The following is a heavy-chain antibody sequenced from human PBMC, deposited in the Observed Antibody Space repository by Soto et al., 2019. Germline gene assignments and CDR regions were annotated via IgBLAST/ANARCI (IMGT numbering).Heavy chain of an antibody. CDR1: GFTVSSNY. Sequence: GGSLRLSCAASGFTVSSNYMSWVRQAPGKGLEWVSVIYSGGSTYYADSVKGRFTISRDNSKNTLYLQMNSLRAEDTAVYYCASSLAARPVIGWFDPWGQGTLVTVSS. CDR3: ASSLAARPVIGWFDP. J-gene: IGHJ5*02. V-gene: IGHV3-66*01. CDR2: IYSGGST. D-gene: IGHD6-6*01.